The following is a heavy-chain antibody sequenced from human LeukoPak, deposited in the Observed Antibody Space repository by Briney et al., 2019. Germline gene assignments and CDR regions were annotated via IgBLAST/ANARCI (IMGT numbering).Heavy chain of an antibody. J-gene: IGHJ4*02. CDR3: AKDNRRHYTSGPNPDSLH. D-gene: IGHD6-19*01. CDR2: ISWNSGSI. V-gene: IGHV3-9*01. Sequence: GVSLRLSCAGSGFIFNNYAMHWVRQPPGKGLEWVSGISWNSGSIDYADSVKGRFTISRDNAKNSLYLQMNSLRVEDTAFYYSAKDNRRHYTSGPNPDSLHWGQGALVTVSS. CDR1: GFIFNNYA.